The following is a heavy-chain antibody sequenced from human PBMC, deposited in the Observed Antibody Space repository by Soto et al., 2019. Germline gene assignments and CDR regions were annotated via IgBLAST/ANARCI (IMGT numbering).Heavy chain of an antibody. Sequence: GASVKVSCKASGYTFTSYGISWVRQAPGQGLEWMGWISAYNGNTNYAQKLQGRVTMTTDTSTGTAYMELRSLRSDDTAVYYCARDVISGSLLFGGLDYFDYWGQGTLVTVSS. CDR3: ARDVISGSLLFGGLDYFDY. CDR1: GYTFTSYG. CDR2: ISAYNGNT. D-gene: IGHD3-22*01. V-gene: IGHV1-18*01. J-gene: IGHJ4*02.